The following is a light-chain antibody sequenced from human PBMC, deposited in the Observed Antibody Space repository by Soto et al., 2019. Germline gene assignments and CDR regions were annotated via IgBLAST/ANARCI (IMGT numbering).Light chain of an antibody. CDR3: QHHRSSTTWT. Sequence: EIVLTQSPGTLSLSPGERATLSCRASQSVSSSYLAWYQQKPGQAPRLLIYGASSRATGIPDRFSGSGSGTDFTLTISRLEPEDFAVYYCQHHRSSTTWTFGQGTKVEIK. CDR2: GAS. CDR1: QSVSSSY. J-gene: IGKJ1*01. V-gene: IGKV3-20*01.